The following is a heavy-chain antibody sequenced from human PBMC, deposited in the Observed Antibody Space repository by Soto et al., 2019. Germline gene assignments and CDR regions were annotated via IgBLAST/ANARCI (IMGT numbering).Heavy chain of an antibody. D-gene: IGHD6-19*01. CDR2: IYHSGST. J-gene: IGHJ6*02. CDR1: GGSISSSNW. Sequence: SETLSLTCAVSGGSISSSNWWSWVRQPPGKGLEWIGEIYHSGSTNYNPSLKSRVTISVDKSKNQFSLKLSSVTAADTAVYYCARDPGSGWYSSLGMDVWGQGTTVTVSS. CDR3: ARDPGSGWYSSLGMDV. V-gene: IGHV4-4*02.